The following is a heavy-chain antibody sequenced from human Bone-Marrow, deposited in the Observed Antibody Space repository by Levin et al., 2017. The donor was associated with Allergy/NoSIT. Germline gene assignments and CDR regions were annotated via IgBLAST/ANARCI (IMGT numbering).Heavy chain of an antibody. V-gene: IGHV2-5*02. Sequence: SGPTLVKPTQTLTLTCTFSGFSLSSNGVGVGWIRQAPGKALEWLALIYWDDDKRYSPSLKSRLNITKDTSKNQVVLTMTNMAPVGTGTYYCAHHKFWFGEFTFDFWGRGSLVTVSS. J-gene: IGHJ4*02. CDR1: GFSLSSNGVG. CDR2: IYWDDDK. D-gene: IGHD3-10*01. CDR3: AHHKFWFGEFTFDF.